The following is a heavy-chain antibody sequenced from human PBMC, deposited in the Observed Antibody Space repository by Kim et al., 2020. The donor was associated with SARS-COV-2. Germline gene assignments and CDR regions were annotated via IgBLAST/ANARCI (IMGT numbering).Heavy chain of an antibody. CDR2: INPKSGGT. CDR1: GYSLSGYY. V-gene: IGHV1-2*02. D-gene: IGHD2-8*02. J-gene: IGHJ4*02. Sequence: ASVKVSCKASGYSLSGYYMHWVRQAPGQGLEWMGWINPKSGGTNYAQKFQGRVTMTRDTSINTAYMELSRVTSDDTAVYFCARVGTGGAYPQALDCWGQGTLVTVSS. CDR3: ARVGTGGAYPQALDC.